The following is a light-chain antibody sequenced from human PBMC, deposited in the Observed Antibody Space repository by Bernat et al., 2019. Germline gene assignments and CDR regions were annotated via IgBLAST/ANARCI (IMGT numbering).Light chain of an antibody. V-gene: IGKV2-30*02. CDR3: MQGTHWPLWT. CDR2: KVS. Sequence: DVVVTQSPLSLLVTLGQPASISCRSSQSLVHTDGNTYLNWFHQRPGQPPRRLIHKVSNRDSGIPDRFSGSGSGTYFTLEISRVEAEDAGLYYCMQGTHWPLWTFGQGTKVEIE. J-gene: IGKJ1*01. CDR1: QSLVHTDGNTY.